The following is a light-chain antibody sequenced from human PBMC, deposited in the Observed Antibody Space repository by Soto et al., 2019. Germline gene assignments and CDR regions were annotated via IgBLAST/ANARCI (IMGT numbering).Light chain of an antibody. CDR3: STYINSITFVI. J-gene: IGLJ2*01. CDR2: EVS. V-gene: IGLV2-14*01. Sequence: QSVLTQPASVSGSPGQSITISCTGTSSDVGAYNYISWYQQHPGKAPKLMIYEVSNRPSGVSTRFSGSKSGNTASLTISGLQAEDEGDYYCSTYINSITFVIFGGGIKVTVL. CDR1: SSDVGAYNY.